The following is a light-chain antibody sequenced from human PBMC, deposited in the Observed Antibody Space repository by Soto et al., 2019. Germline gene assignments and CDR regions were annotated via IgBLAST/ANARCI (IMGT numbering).Light chain of an antibody. Sequence: QSALTQPASVSGSPGQSITISCTGTSSDVGSYNLVSWYQQHPGKAPKLMIYEVSKRPSGVSNRFSGSKSGNTASLTISGLQAEDEADYYCCSYAGSSTSHVVFGGGTKVTV. CDR2: EVS. J-gene: IGLJ2*01. CDR3: CSYAGSSTSHVV. V-gene: IGLV2-23*02. CDR1: SSDVGSYNL.